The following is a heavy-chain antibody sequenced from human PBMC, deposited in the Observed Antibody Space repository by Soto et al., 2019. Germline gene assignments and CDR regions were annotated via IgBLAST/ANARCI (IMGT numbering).Heavy chain of an antibody. Sequence: PAGSLRLSCAGSGFTFGDSYMSWIRQAPGKGLEWLSYISPGSRYPAYADSVKGRFTISRDNAKRSLYLQMMSLTAEDTAIYYCVRGGGGGLFDPWGQGTMVTVSS. CDR1: GFTFGDSY. D-gene: IGHD2-15*01. V-gene: IGHV3-11*06. CDR2: ISPGSRYP. J-gene: IGHJ5*02. CDR3: VRGGGGGLFDP.